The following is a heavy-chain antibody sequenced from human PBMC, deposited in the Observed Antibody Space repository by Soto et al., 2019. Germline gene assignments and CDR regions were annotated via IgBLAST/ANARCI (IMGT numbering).Heavy chain of an antibody. CDR3: ARDPDYSDSSGYYPEYFQH. J-gene: IGHJ1*01. D-gene: IGHD3-22*01. CDR1: GFTFSSYS. V-gene: IGHV3-48*02. Sequence: EVQLVESGGGLVQPGGSLRLSCAASGFTFSSYSMNWVRQAPGKGLEWVSYISSSSSTIYYADSVKGRFTISRDNAKNSLYLQMNSLRDEDTAVYYCARDPDYSDSSGYYPEYFQHWGQGTLVTVSS. CDR2: ISSSSSTI.